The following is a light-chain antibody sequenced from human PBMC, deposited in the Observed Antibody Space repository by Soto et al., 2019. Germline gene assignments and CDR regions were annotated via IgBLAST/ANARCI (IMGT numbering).Light chain of an antibody. V-gene: IGKV3-15*01. J-gene: IGKJ2*01. Sequence: EVVMTQSPVTLSVSPGERATLSCRASQSVSSNLAWYQQKPGQAPRLLIYGASTRVTGIPARFSGSGSGTEFTLTISSLQSEDFAVYYCQQYNNWPPYTFGQGTKVEIK. CDR3: QQYNNWPPYT. CDR1: QSVSSN. CDR2: GAS.